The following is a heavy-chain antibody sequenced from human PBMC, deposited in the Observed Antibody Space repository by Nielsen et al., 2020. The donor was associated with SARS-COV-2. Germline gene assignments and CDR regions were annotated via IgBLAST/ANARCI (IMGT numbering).Heavy chain of an antibody. CDR3: ARVRLEVFGDYDTKNWYFDL. CDR2: INPNSGGT. CDR1: GYTFTGYY. Sequence: ASVKVSCKASGYTFTGYYMHWVRQAPGQGLEWMGRINPNSGGTDYAQNFQGRVTMTRDTSVRTGYLELSSLRSGDTAVYFCARVRLEVFGDYDTKNWYFDLWGRGTLVTVSS. D-gene: IGHD4-17*01. V-gene: IGHV1-2*06. J-gene: IGHJ2*01.